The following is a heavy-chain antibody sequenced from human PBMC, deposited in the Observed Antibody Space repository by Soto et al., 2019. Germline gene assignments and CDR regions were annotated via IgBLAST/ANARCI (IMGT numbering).Heavy chain of an antibody. V-gene: IGHV3-48*02. J-gene: IGHJ4*02. D-gene: IGHD6-19*01. CDR1: GFTLTTYS. CDR2: INKNGFTI. CDR3: ARGAVTGTSLFDY. Sequence: TGGSLRLSCAVSGFTLTTYSMNWVRQAPGKGLEWISFINKNGFTIYYADSVKGRFTISRDYANNSLYLQMDSLRHEDTAVYCARGAVTGTSLFDYWGLGTLVTVSS.